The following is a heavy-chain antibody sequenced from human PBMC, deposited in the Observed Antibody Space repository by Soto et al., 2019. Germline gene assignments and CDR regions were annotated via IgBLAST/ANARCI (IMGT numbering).Heavy chain of an antibody. CDR3: ARGWIGDLNDAFDI. J-gene: IGHJ3*02. V-gene: IGHV3-74*01. CDR1: GFTFSRYW. D-gene: IGHD2-2*03. CDR2: INIYGSST. Sequence: XVSLRLSCAASGFTFSRYWMHWVRQAPGKGLVWVSRINIYGSSTDYADSVKGRFTISRDNAKNTLYLQMNSLRVEDTAVYYCARGWIGDLNDAFDIWGQGTMVTVSS.